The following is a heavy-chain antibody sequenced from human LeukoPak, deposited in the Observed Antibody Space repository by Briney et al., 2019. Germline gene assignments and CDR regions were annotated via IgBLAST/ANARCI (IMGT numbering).Heavy chain of an antibody. D-gene: IGHD5-12*01. Sequence: PSQTLSLTCTVSGGSISSGGYYWSWIRQHPGKGLEWIGYIYYSGRTYYNPSLKSRVTISVDTSKKQFSLKLSSVTAADTAVYYCARDQVVATITSYYYYGMDVWGQGTRSPSP. CDR2: IYYSGRT. V-gene: IGHV4-31*03. J-gene: IGHJ6*02. CDR3: ARDQVVATITSYYYYGMDV. CDR1: GGSISSGGYY.